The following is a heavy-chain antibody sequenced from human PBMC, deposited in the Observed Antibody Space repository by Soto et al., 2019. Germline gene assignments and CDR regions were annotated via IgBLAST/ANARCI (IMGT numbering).Heavy chain of an antibody. J-gene: IGHJ4*02. CDR1: GYTFTSYY. D-gene: IGHD6-13*01. CDR2: INAGNGNT. V-gene: IGHV1-3*01. Sequence: ASVKVSCKASGYTFTSYYMHWVRQAPGQGLEWMAWINAGNGNTKYSQNFQGRVTITRDTSASTAYMELSRLRFDDTAVYYCAREYISSWFDYWGQGTLVTVSS. CDR3: AREYISSWFDY.